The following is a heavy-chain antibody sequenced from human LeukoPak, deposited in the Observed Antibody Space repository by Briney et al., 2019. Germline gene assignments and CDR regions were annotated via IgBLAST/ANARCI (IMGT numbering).Heavy chain of an antibody. CDR1: GFTFRNYW. Sequence: GGSLRLSCAASGFTFRNYWMHWVRQAPGKGLVWVSRVRGDGSFTDYADSVKGRFTISRDNAKNTLYLQMYSLRAEDTAAYYCVRDGDDYNFDYWGQGSLVTVSS. V-gene: IGHV3-74*01. D-gene: IGHD5-24*01. CDR3: VRDGDDYNFDY. J-gene: IGHJ4*02. CDR2: VRGDGSFT.